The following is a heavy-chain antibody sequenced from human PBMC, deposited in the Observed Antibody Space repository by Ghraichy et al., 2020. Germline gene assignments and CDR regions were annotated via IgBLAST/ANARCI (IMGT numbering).Heavy chain of an antibody. J-gene: IGHJ6*02. Sequence: SVKVSCKASGGTFSSYAISWVRQAPGQGLEWMGGIIPIFGTANYAQKFQGRVTITADESTSTAYMELSSLRSEDTAVYYCARVAEYSSSDDYYYYGMDVWGQGTTVTVSS. CDR2: IIPIFGTA. V-gene: IGHV1-69*13. D-gene: IGHD6-6*01. CDR1: GGTFSSYA. CDR3: ARVAEYSSSDDYYYYGMDV.